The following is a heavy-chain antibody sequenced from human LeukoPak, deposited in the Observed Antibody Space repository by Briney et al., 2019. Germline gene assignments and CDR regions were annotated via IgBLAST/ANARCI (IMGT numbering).Heavy chain of an antibody. J-gene: IGHJ4*02. CDR3: AKGNLITFGGVIPPSFDY. CDR2: INDDGSTT. CDR1: GFTFSRSW. D-gene: IGHD3-16*02. V-gene: IGHV3-74*01. Sequence: GGSLRLSCAASGFTFSRSWMHWVRQAPGKGLVWVSRINDDGSTTSYADSVKGRFTISRDNSKNTLYLQMNSLRAEDTAVYYCAKGNLITFGGVIPPSFDYWGQGTLVTVSS.